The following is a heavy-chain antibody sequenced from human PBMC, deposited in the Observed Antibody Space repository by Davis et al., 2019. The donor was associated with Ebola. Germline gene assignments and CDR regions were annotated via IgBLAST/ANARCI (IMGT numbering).Heavy chain of an antibody. CDR2: ISYDGSNK. CDR3: ARDVEGRGVISYGMDV. D-gene: IGHD3-10*01. Sequence: GESLKISCAASGFTFSSYGMHWVRQAPGKGLEWVAFISYDGSNKYYADSVKGRFTISRDNSKNTLYLQMNSLRAEDTAVYYCARDVEGRGVISYGMDVWGQGTTVTVSS. J-gene: IGHJ6*02. CDR1: GFTFSSYG. V-gene: IGHV3-30*03.